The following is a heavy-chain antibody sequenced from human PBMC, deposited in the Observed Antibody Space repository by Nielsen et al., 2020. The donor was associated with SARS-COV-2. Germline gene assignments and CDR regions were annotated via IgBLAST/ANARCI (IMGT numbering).Heavy chain of an antibody. J-gene: IGHJ4*02. CDR1: GFTFSSYG. CDR2: ISYDGSNK. V-gene: IGHV3-30*03. CDR3: ARGILEMATITPFDY. Sequence: GESLKISCAASGFTFSSYGMHWVRQAPGKGLEWVAVISYDGSNKYYADSVKGRFTISRDNSKNTLYLQMNSLRAEDTAVYYCARGILEMATITPFDYWGQGTLVTVSS. D-gene: IGHD5-24*01.